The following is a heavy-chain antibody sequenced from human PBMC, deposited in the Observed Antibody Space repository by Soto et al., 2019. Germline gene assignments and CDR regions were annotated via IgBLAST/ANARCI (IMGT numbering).Heavy chain of an antibody. V-gene: IGHV3-30-3*01. Sequence: GGSLRLSCAASGFTFSSYAMHWVRQAPGKGLEWVAVISYDGSNKYYADSVKGRFTISRDNSKNTLYLQMNSLRAEDTAVYYCARDGGYCSGGSCYSGYFDYWGQETLVTVSS. CDR1: GFTFSSYA. J-gene: IGHJ4*02. D-gene: IGHD2-15*01. CDR2: ISYDGSNK. CDR3: ARDGGYCSGGSCYSGYFDY.